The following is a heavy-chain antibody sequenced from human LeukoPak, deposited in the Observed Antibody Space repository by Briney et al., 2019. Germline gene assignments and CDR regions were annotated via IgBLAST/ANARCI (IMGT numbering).Heavy chain of an antibody. J-gene: IGHJ4*02. CDR1: GYTFTSYG. CDR3: ARGVLGFGELLSDY. V-gene: IGHV1-69*04. D-gene: IGHD3-10*01. Sequence: SVKVSCKASGYTFTSYGISWVRQAPGQGFEWMGRIIPILGIANYAQKFQGRVTITEDKSTSTAYMELSSLRSEDTAVYYCARGVLGFGELLSDYWGQGTLVTVSS. CDR2: IIPILGIA.